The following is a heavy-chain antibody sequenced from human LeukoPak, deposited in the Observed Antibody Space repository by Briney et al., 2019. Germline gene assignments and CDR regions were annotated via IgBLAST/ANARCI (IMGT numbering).Heavy chain of an antibody. J-gene: IGHJ4*02. CDR2: ISYDGSNK. Sequence: GRSLRLSCAASGFTFSSYGMHWVRQAPGKGLEGVAVISYDGSNKYYADSVKGRFTISRDNSKNTLYLQMNSLRAEDTAVYYCAKEGYDILTGPAYFDYWGQGTLVTVSS. CDR3: AKEGYDILTGPAYFDY. D-gene: IGHD3-9*01. V-gene: IGHV3-30*18. CDR1: GFTFSSYG.